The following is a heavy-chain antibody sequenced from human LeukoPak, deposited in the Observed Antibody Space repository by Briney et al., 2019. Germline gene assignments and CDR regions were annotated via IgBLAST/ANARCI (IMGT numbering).Heavy chain of an antibody. Sequence: ASVKVSCKASGYTFTYRYLHWVRQAPGQALEWMGWITPFNGNTNYAQKFQDRVTITRDRSMSTAYMELSSLRSEDTAMYYCASSLVVPAASPTYYYGMDVWGQGTTVTVSS. CDR2: ITPFNGNT. D-gene: IGHD2-2*01. CDR3: ASSLVVPAASPTYYYGMDV. CDR1: GYTFTYRY. V-gene: IGHV1-45*02. J-gene: IGHJ6*02.